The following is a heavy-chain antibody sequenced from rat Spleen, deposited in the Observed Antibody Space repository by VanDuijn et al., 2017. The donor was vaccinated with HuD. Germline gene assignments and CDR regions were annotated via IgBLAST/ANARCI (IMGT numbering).Heavy chain of an antibody. CDR1: GFTFSSYD. D-gene: IGHD1-11*01. Sequence: EVQLVESGGGLVQPGRSLKLSCTASGFTFSSYDMAWVRQAPMKGLEWVASISPSGVITYYRDSVKGRFTISRDNAENTLFLQMDSLRSEDKATYYCARRHYGYTDYFDYWGQGVMVPVSS. CDR3: ARRHYGYTDYFDY. J-gene: IGHJ2*01. CDR2: ISPSGVIT. V-gene: IGHV5S13*01.